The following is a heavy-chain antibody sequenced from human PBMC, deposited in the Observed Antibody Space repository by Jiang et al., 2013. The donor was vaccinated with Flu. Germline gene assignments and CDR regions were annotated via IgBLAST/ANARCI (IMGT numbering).Heavy chain of an antibody. D-gene: IGHD1-1*01. CDR1: GDSVSSGSFY. Sequence: PGLVKPSETLSLTCTVSGDSVSSGSFYWSWIRQPPGKGLEWIGYIYYSGSTNYNPSLKSRVTISVDTSKNQFSLKLSSVTAADTAVYYCARHGDEDDLDYWGQGTLVTVSS. CDR3: ARHGDEDDLDY. J-gene: IGHJ4*02. V-gene: IGHV4-61*01. CDR2: IYYSGST.